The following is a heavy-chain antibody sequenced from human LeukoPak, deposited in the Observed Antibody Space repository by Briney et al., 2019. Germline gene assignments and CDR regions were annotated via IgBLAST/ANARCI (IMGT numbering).Heavy chain of an antibody. CDR2: FDPEDGET. Sequence: GASVKVSCKVSGYTLTELSMHWVRQAPGNGLEWMGGFDPEDGETIYAQKFQGRVTMTEDTSTDTAYMELSSLRSEDTAVYYCATGEGFGELLDYWGQGTLVTVSS. V-gene: IGHV1-24*01. J-gene: IGHJ4*02. D-gene: IGHD3-10*01. CDR1: GYTLTELS. CDR3: ATGEGFGELLDY.